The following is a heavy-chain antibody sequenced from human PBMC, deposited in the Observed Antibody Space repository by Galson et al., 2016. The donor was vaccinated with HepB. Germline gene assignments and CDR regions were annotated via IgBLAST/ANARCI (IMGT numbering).Heavy chain of an antibody. V-gene: IGHV3-7*01. D-gene: IGHD3-9*01. J-gene: IGHJ2*01. Sequence: SLRLSCAASGFTFSRSWMSWVRQAPGKGLEWVANIKQDGSDKYYVDSVKGRFTISRDSAKNSLYLQMNSLRAEDTAMYYCARDITPDFDLLTEKFRGWYFDFWSRTTLVTVSS. CDR3: ARDITPDFDLLTEKFRGWYFDF. CDR1: GFTFSRSW. CDR2: IKQDGSDK.